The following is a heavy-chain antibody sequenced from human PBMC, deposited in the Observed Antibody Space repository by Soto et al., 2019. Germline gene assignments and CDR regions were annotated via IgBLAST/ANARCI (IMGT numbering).Heavy chain of an antibody. CDR1: GGPFSGYY. CDR2: INHSGST. Sequence: PSETLSLTCAVYGGPFSGYYWSWIRQPPGKGLEWIGEINHSGSTNYNPSLKSRVTISVDKSKNQFSLKLSSVTAADTAVYYCARQKQTAYEYYFDYWGQGTQVTVSS. D-gene: IGHD5-12*01. CDR3: ARQKQTAYEYYFDY. V-gene: IGHV4-34*01. J-gene: IGHJ4*02.